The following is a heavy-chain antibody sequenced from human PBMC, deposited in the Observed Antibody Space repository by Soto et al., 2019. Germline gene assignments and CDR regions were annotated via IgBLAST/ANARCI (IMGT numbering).Heavy chain of an antibody. V-gene: IGHV5-51*01. Sequence: GESLKISCKGSGYSFTSYWIGWVRQMPGKGLEWMGIIYPGDSDTKYSPSFQGQVTISADKSISTAYLQWSSLRASDTAMYYCARLPYYYDSSGYYGGYFQHWRQATLVTVSS. J-gene: IGHJ1*01. CDR3: ARLPYYYDSSGYYGGYFQH. D-gene: IGHD3-22*01. CDR2: IYPGDSDT. CDR1: GYSFTSYW.